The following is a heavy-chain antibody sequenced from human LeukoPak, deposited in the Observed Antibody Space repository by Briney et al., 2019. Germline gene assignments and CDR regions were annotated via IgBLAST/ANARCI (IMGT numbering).Heavy chain of an antibody. CDR1: GGSFSGYF. Sequence: SETLSLTCGVYGGSFSGYFWNWIRQPPGKGLEWIGEINHSGSTNYNPSLKIRVTISVDTSKNLKNQFSLKLTSVTAADTAVYYCARTFTVSTSRLYYYYYYMDVWGKGTTVTVSS. J-gene: IGHJ6*03. D-gene: IGHD4-17*01. CDR3: ARTFTVSTSRLYYYYYYMDV. V-gene: IGHV4-34*01. CDR2: INHSGST.